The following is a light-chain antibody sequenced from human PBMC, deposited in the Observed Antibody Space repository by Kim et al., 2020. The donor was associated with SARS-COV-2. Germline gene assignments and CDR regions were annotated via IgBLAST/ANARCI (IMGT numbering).Light chain of an antibody. CDR2: QGS. CDR3: QAWDSSTAQVV. Sequence: SYELTQPPSVSVSPGQTASITCSGDKLGDNYASWYQQKPGQSPVLVIFQGSKRPSRIPERFSGSSSGNTATLTISGTQAVDEADYYCQAWDSSTAQVVFGGGTQLTVL. J-gene: IGLJ2*01. V-gene: IGLV3-1*01. CDR1: KLGDNY.